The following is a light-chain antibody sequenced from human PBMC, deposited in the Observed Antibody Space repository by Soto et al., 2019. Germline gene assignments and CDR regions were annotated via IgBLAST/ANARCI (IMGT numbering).Light chain of an antibody. V-gene: IGLV1-51*01. CDR3: KSYAGSNTYA. Sequence: QSVLTQPPSVSAAPGQKVTISCSGSSSNIGNNYVSWYQQLPGSAPKLLIYDNNKRPSGIPDRFSGSKSGNTASLTVSGLQAADEADYFCKSYAGSNTYAFGSRTKVTVL. J-gene: IGLJ1*01. CDR2: DNN. CDR1: SSNIGNNY.